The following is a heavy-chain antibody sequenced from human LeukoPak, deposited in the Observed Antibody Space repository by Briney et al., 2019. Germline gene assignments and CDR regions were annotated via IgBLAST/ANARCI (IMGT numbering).Heavy chain of an antibody. J-gene: IGHJ4*02. CDR1: GFTFNTYT. Sequence: GGSLRLSCAASGFTFNTYTMNWVRQAPGKGLEWVSYISGSSGIIDYADSVRGRFTISRDNAKNSLYLQMNSLRAEDTAVYYCARGSTYYEGSGQVPFDYWGQGSLVTVSS. CDR2: ISGSSGII. CDR3: ARGSTYYEGSGQVPFDY. D-gene: IGHD3-22*01. V-gene: IGHV3-48*01.